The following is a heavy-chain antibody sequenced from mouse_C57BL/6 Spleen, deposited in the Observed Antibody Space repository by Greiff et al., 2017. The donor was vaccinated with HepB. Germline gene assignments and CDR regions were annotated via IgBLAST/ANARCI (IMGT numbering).Heavy chain of an antibody. CDR2: ISDGGSYT. D-gene: IGHD2-4*01. J-gene: IGHJ2*01. V-gene: IGHV5-4*01. CDR1: GFTFSSYA. Sequence: EVHLVESGGGLVKPGGSLKLSCAASGFTFSSYAMSWVRQTPEKRLEWVATISDGGSYTYYPDNVKGRFTISRDNAKNNLYLQMSHLKSEDTAMYYCARYYDYDKAYYFDYWGQGTTLTVSS. CDR3: ARYYDYDKAYYFDY.